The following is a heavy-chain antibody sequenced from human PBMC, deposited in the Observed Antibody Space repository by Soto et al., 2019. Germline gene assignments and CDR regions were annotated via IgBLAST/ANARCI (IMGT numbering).Heavy chain of an antibody. Sequence: GGSLRLSCASAGFTFSSYGMHWVRQAPGKGLEWVAVISYDGSNKYYADSVKGRFTISRDNSKNTLYLQMNSLRAEDTAVYYCARGVSRGSNGDPYYYGMDVWGQGTTVTVSS. CDR1: GFTFSSYG. D-gene: IGHD3-10*01. CDR3: ARGVSRGSNGDPYYYGMDV. CDR2: ISYDGSNK. V-gene: IGHV3-30*19. J-gene: IGHJ6*02.